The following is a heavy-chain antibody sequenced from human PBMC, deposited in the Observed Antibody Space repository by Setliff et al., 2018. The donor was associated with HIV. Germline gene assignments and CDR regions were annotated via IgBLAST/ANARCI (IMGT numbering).Heavy chain of an antibody. CDR1: GFTFSSYG. CDR2: IRYDGSNK. V-gene: IGHV3-30*02. CDR3: AAVPWGHSSLIIDH. J-gene: IGHJ4*01. D-gene: IGHD3-16*01. Sequence: PGGSLRLSCAASGFTFSSYGMHWVRQAPGKGLEWVAFIRYDGSNKYYADSVKGRFTISRDNSKNTLYLQMNSLRVEDTAVYYCAAVPWGHSSLIIDHWGQGTPVTVSS.